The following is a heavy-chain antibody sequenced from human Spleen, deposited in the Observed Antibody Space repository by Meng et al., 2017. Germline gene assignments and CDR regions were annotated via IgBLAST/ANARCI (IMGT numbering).Heavy chain of an antibody. J-gene: IGHJ4*01. CDR1: GYTFTGSY. D-gene: IGHD6-13*01. V-gene: IGHV1-2*06. CDR3: ARDEDISAAGKLFGDY. CDR2: INPKSGDT. Sequence: ASVKVSCKASGYTFTGSYMHWVRQAPGQGLEWMGRINPKSGDTHYAQKFQGRVTMTGDTSISTAYMELSGLRSDDTAMYYCARDEDISAAGKLFGDYWGHGTQVTVSS.